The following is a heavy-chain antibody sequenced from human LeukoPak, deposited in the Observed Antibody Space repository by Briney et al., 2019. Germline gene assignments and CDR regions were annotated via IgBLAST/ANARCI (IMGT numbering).Heavy chain of an antibody. CDR2: IKQDGSEK. V-gene: IGHV3-7*01. Sequence: GGSLRLSCAASGFTFSNYWMSWVRQAPGKGLEWVANIKQDGSEKYYVDSVKGRFTISRDNSKNTLYLQMNSLRAEDTAVYYCAKQYDFWSEELDYWGQGTLVTVSS. CDR1: GFTFSNYW. J-gene: IGHJ4*02. D-gene: IGHD3-3*01. CDR3: AKQYDFWSEELDY.